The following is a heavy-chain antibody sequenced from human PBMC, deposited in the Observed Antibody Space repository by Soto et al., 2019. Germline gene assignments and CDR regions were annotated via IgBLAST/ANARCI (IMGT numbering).Heavy chain of an antibody. Sequence: ASVKVSCKVSGYTLTELSMHWVRQAPGKGLEWMGDFDPEDGETIYAQKFQGRVTMTEDTSTGTAYMELSSLRSEDTAVYYCTIFGVVIPNWFDPWGQGTLVTVSS. CDR2: FDPEDGET. J-gene: IGHJ5*02. CDR1: GYTLTELS. V-gene: IGHV1-24*01. CDR3: TIFGVVIPNWFDP. D-gene: IGHD3-3*01.